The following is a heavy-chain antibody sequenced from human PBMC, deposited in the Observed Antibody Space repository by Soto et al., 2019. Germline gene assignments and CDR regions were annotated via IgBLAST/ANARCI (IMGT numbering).Heavy chain of an antibody. Sequence: GSLRRSCEASGFTFNNHAIAWVRQAPGKGLEWVSGITSSGAAYYRDSVKGRFTIFKDKSMNTVYLQMNSLTVEDAAVYYCTKDRVPDGIYSFDYWGQGALVTVSS. CDR3: TKDRVPDGIYSFDY. CDR2: ITSSGAA. V-gene: IGHV3-23*01. J-gene: IGHJ4*02. D-gene: IGHD2-15*01. CDR1: GFTFNNHA.